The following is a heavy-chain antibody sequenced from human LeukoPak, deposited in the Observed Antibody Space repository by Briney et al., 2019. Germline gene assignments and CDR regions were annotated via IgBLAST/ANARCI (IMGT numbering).Heavy chain of an antibody. CDR1: GFTFSDYA. V-gene: IGHV3-23*01. CDR2: IANDGST. J-gene: IGHJ5*02. D-gene: IGHD2-15*01. Sequence: GGSLRLSCTASGFTFSDYAMSWVRQAPGEGLEWVSGIANDGSTNYSDSVKGRFTISRENSKNTLYLQMSSLTTEDTALYYCAKEAAGIGVPRFDPWGQGTLVTVSS. CDR3: AKEAAGIGVPRFDP.